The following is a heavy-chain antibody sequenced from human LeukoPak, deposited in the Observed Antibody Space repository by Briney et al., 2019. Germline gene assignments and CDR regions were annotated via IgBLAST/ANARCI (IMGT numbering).Heavy chain of an antibody. CDR2: ISASGGYT. D-gene: IGHD3-10*02. J-gene: IGHJ4*02. Sequence: GASLRLSCAASGFTFSSYAMNWVRQAPGKGLEWVSGISASGGYTYYADSVKGRFTISRDNSKNTLYLQMNSLRVEDTAVYYCAKDRLPLSRAYYYVPFDYWGQGTLVTVSS. CDR3: AKDRLPLSRAYYYVPFDY. CDR1: GFTFSSYA. V-gene: IGHV3-23*01.